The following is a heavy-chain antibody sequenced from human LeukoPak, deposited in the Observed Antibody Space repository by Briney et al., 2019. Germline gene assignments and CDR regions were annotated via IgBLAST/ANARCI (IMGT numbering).Heavy chain of an antibody. CDR3: ARKQATVPGDY. D-gene: IGHD3-10*01. CDR1: GFTFSSYG. V-gene: IGHV3-7*03. CDR2: IREDESEK. Sequence: GGSLRLSCAASGFTFSSYGMDWVRQAPGKGLEWVANIREDESEKNYVDSVKGRFTISRDNAWNSLYLQMNSLRAEDTAVYYCARKQATVPGDYWGQGTLVTVSS. J-gene: IGHJ4*02.